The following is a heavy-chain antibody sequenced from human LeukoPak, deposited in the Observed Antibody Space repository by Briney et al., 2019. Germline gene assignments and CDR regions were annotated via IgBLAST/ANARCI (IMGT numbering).Heavy chain of an antibody. CDR1: GFTFSSYA. J-gene: IGHJ3*02. D-gene: IGHD1-26*01. Sequence: PGGSLRLSCAASGFTFSSYAMSWVRQAPGKGLEWVSAISGSGGSTYYADSVKGRFTISRDNSKNTLYLQMNSLRAEDTAVYHCAVIVGAAADAFDIWGQGTMVTVSS. CDR3: AVIVGAAADAFDI. CDR2: ISGSGGST. V-gene: IGHV3-23*01.